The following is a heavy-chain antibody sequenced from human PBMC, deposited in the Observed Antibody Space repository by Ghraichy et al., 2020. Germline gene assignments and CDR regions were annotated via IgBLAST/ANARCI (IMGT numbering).Heavy chain of an antibody. CDR1: GFTFSNYY. CDR2: ISSSGSTI. J-gene: IGHJ6*02. V-gene: IGHV3-11*01. CDR3: ANPSIQGVSSHYYYGMDV. D-gene: IGHD3-10*01. Sequence: GGSLRLSCAASGFTFSNYYMSWIRQAPGKGLEWVSYISSSGSTIYYADSVKGRFTISRDNAKNSLYLQMNSLRAEDTAVYYCANPSIQGVSSHYYYGMDVWGQGTTVTVSS.